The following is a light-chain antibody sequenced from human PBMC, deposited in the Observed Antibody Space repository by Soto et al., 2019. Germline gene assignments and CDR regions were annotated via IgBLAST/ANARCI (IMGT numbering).Light chain of an antibody. CDR3: QHYSTVWA. Sequence: DIQMTQSPSTLSSSVGDRVTITCRASQSISTGLVWYQQKPGKAPNLLIYDVSTLESGVPSRFSGSGSGTEFTLTISSLQPDDFATYYCQHYSTVWAFGQGTKVDIK. J-gene: IGKJ1*01. CDR1: QSISTG. CDR2: DVS. V-gene: IGKV1-5*01.